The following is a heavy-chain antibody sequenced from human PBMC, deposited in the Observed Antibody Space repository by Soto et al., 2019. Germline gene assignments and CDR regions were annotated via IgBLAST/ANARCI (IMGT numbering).Heavy chain of an antibody. Sequence: GGSLRLSCAASGFTFSSYSMNWVRQAPGKGLEWVSYISSSSSTIYYADSVKGRFTISRDNAKNSLYLQMNSLRDEDTAVYYCAREGWIAAAVSDYYYYYGMDVWGQGTTVTVSS. CDR1: GFTFSSYS. V-gene: IGHV3-48*02. D-gene: IGHD6-13*01. CDR3: AREGWIAAAVSDYYYYYGMDV. J-gene: IGHJ6*02. CDR2: ISSSSSTI.